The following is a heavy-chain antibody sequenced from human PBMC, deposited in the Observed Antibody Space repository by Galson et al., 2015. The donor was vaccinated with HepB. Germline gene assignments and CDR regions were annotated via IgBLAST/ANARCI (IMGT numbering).Heavy chain of an antibody. CDR3: ARQGRGFHRDFDY. Sequence: SETLSLTCSVSGGSITNSNNFWGWIRQPPGKGLEWIGSIYYSGSTYYNSSLKSRVTISVDTSENQFSLRLSSVTAADTADYYCARQGRGFHRDFDYWGQGTVVTVSS. D-gene: IGHD3-16*01. CDR1: GGSITNSNNF. CDR2: IYYSGST. V-gene: IGHV4-39*01. J-gene: IGHJ4*02.